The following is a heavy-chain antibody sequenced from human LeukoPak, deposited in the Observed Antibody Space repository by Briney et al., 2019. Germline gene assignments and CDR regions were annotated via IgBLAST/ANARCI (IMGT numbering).Heavy chain of an antibody. CDR3: ARIIVGRTHAFDI. D-gene: IGHD1-26*01. CDR1: GGSISSGSYY. Sequence: PSETLSLTCTVSGGSISSGSYYWSWIRQPAGKGLEWIGRIYTSGSTNYNPSLKSRVTISVDTSKNQFSLKLSSVTAADTAVYYCARIIVGRTHAFDIWGQGTMVTVSS. J-gene: IGHJ3*02. CDR2: IYTSGST. V-gene: IGHV4-61*02.